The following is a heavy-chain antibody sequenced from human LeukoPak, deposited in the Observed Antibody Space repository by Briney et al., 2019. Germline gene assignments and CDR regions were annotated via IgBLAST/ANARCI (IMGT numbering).Heavy chain of an antibody. J-gene: IGHJ6*03. CDR1: GFTFSSYG. D-gene: IGHD3-3*01. CDR2: ISGSGGST. V-gene: IGHV3-23*01. CDR3: AKLGYDFWSGYYLAYMDV. Sequence: GGSLRLSCAASGFTFSSYGMHWVRQAPGKGLEWVSAISGSGGSTYYADSVKGRFTISRDNSKNTLYLQMNSLRAEDTAVYYCAKLGYDFWSGYYLAYMDVWGKGTTVTVSS.